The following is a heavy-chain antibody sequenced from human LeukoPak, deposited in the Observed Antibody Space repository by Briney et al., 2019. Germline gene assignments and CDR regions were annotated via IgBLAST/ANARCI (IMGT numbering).Heavy chain of an antibody. V-gene: IGHV3-74*01. CDR1: GFTFSSYW. J-gene: IGHJ4*02. D-gene: IGHD1-14*01. Sequence: GGSLRLSCAASGFTFSSYWMHWVRQAPGKGLVWVSRIYSDGSRTDCADSVKGRFTISRDNAKNTLYLQMNSLRAEDTAVYYCASDVTLGYWGQGTLVTVSS. CDR2: IYSDGSRT. CDR3: ASDVTLGY.